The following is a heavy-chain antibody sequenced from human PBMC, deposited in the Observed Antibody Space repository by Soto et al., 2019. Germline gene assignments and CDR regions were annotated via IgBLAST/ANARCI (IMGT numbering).Heavy chain of an antibody. CDR2: IIPVFGNT. J-gene: IGHJ5*02. Sequence: ASVKVSCKASGRSFSSDGVSWVRQAPGQGLEWMGGIIPVFGNTNYAQKLQGRVTMTTDTSTSTAYMELRSLRSDDTAVYYCARVGAGTTFGWFDPWGQGTLVTVSS. D-gene: IGHD1-7*01. CDR3: ARVGAGTTFGWFDP. V-gene: IGHV1-18*01. CDR1: GRSFSSDG.